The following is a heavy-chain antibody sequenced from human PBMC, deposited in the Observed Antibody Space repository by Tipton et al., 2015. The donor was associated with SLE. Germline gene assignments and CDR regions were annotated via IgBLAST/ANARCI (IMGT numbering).Heavy chain of an antibody. CDR1: GGSISSYY. V-gene: IGHV4-59*08. CDR3: ARHVGYYDSSAYLEAFDI. D-gene: IGHD3-22*01. CDR2: IYYSGST. Sequence: TLSLTCTVSGGSISSYYWSWIRQPPGKGLEWIGYIYYSGSTNYNPSLKSRVTVSVDTSKSQFSLKLRSVTAADTAVYYCARHVGYYDSSAYLEAFDIWGQGTMVTVSS. J-gene: IGHJ3*02.